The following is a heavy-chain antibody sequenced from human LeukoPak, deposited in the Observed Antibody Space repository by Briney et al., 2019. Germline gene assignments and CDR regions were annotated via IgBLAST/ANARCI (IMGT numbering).Heavy chain of an antibody. V-gene: IGHV1-18*01. CDR1: DYTFSFYG. Sequence: ASVKVSCKASDYTFSFYGITWVRQAPGHGLEWMGWINTDDGNTEYAQKFQGRVTMTTDTFTSTAYMELRSLRSDDTAVYYCARDRGYSSGRFGPYDYWGQGTLVTVSS. CDR3: ARDRGYSSGRFGPYDY. CDR2: INTDDGNT. J-gene: IGHJ4*02. D-gene: IGHD6-19*01.